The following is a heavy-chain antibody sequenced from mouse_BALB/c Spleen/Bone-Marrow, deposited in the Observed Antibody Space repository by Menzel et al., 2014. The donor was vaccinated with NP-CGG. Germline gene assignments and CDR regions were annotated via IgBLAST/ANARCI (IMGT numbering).Heavy chain of an antibody. CDR2: ISPDSNTI. CDR3: ARLGYYGSFAY. V-gene: IGHV4-1*02. D-gene: IGHD1-2*01. Sequence: DVMLVESGGGLVQPGGSLKLSCAASGFDFSRYWMSWVRQAPGKGLEWIGEISPDSNTINYTPSLKDKFIISRDNAKNTLYLQMSKVRSEDTALYYCARLGYYGSFAYWGQGTLVTVSA. J-gene: IGHJ3*01. CDR1: GFDFSRYW.